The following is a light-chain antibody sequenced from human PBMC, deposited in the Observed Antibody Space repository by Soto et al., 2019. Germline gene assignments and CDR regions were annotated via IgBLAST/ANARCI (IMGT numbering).Light chain of an antibody. CDR1: QSVSSR. J-gene: IGKJ1*01. CDR2: GAA. Sequence: EIVMTQSPDTLSVSPGERATLSCRASQSVSSRLAWYQQKPGQAPRLLIYGAATRATGIPARFSGSGSGTEFTLTISSLQSEDFAVYYCQEYNNWPPWTFGQGTKVEIK. CDR3: QEYNNWPPWT. V-gene: IGKV3-15*01.